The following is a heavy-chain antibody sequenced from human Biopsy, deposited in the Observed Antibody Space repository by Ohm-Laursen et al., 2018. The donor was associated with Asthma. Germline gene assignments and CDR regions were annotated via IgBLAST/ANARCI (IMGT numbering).Heavy chain of an antibody. Sequence: ASVKVSCKTSGYTFNSAGITWVRQAPGQGLEWMGWISVYNGNTKVAQKLQDRVTMITDTPTSTAYMELRSLRSDDTAVYFCARAVDYSHYYGIDVWGQGTTVTVSS. CDR2: ISVYNGNT. D-gene: IGHD3-10*01. V-gene: IGHV1-18*01. CDR1: GYTFNSAG. CDR3: ARAVDYSHYYGIDV. J-gene: IGHJ6*02.